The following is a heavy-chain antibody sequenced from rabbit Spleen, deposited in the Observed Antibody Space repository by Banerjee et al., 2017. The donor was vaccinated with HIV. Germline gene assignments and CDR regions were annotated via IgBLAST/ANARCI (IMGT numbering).Heavy chain of an antibody. Sequence: QSLEESGGGLVKPEGSLTLTCKASGFSFNSGYDMCWVRQAPGKGLEWIACIYAGSSGNTYSAIWAKGRFTISKTSSTTVTLQMTSLTAADTATYFCARSRYYDFDYSGYTYAIPNNLWGPGTLVTVS. CDR3: ARSRYYDFDYSGYTYAIPNNL. J-gene: IGHJ4*01. CDR1: GFSFNSGYD. D-gene: IGHD6-1*01. CDR2: IYAGSSGNT. V-gene: IGHV1S40*01.